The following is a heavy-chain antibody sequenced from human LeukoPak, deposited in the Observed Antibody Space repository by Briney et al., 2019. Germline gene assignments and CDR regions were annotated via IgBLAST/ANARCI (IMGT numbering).Heavy chain of an antibody. D-gene: IGHD3-10*01. J-gene: IGHJ4*02. CDR3: AKESGSGCYYHY. Sequence: GGSLRLSCAASGFTVSSDYMSWVRQAPGKGLEWASVIYTGGGTYNADSVKGRFTISRDNSNTTLYLQMNSLRAEDTAVYYCAKESGSGCYYHYWGQGTLVTVSS. CDR2: IYTGGGT. V-gene: IGHV3-53*01. CDR1: GFTVSSDY.